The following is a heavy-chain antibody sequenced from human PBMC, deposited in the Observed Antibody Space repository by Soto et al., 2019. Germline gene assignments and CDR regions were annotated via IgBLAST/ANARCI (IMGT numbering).Heavy chain of an antibody. CDR3: ARALRRAGTGSYYYYYGMDV. CDR1: GDSVSSNSAA. J-gene: IGHJ6*02. D-gene: IGHD6-13*01. V-gene: IGHV6-1*01. CDR2: TYYRSKWYN. Sequence: SQTLSLTCAISGDSVSSNSAAWNWIRQSPSRGLEWLGRTYYRSKWYNDYAVSVKNRITINPDTSKNQFSLQLNSVTPEDTAVYYCARALRRAGTGSYYYYYGMDVWGQGTTVTVSS.